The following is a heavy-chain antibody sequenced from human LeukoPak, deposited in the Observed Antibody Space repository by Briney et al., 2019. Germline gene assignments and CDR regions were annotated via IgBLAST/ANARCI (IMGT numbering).Heavy chain of an antibody. CDR1: GGSISSSSYY. D-gene: IGHD6-6*01. J-gene: IGHJ5*02. Sequence: SETLSLTCTVSGGSISSSSYYWGWIRQPPGKGLEWIGSIYYSGSTYYNPSLKSRVTISVDTSKNQFSLKLSSVTAADTAVYYCARAQTRIAARTGWFDPWGQGTLVTVSS. V-gene: IGHV4-39*07. CDR3: ARAQTRIAARTGWFDP. CDR2: IYYSGST.